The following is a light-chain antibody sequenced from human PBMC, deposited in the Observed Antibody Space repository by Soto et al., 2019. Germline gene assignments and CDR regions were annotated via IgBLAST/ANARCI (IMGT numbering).Light chain of an antibody. J-gene: IGKJ1*01. CDR3: QQYNSYPVT. Sequence: DIQMTQSPSTLSASVGDRVTITCRASQSISSWLAWYQQKPGQAPKLLIYKASSLASGVPSRFSGSGSGTEFTLTISSLQPDDFATYYCQQYNSYPVTFGQGTKVEIK. CDR1: QSISSW. CDR2: KAS. V-gene: IGKV1-5*03.